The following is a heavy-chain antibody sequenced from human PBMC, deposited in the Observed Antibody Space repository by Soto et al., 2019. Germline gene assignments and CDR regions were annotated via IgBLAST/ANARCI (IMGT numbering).Heavy chain of an antibody. J-gene: IGHJ4*02. V-gene: IGHV3-23*01. CDR1: GFTFSSYA. CDR3: AKDRLRYSSGWNYFDY. D-gene: IGHD6-19*01. CDR2: ISGSGGST. Sequence: GGSLRLSCAASGFTFSSYAMSWVRQAPGKGLEWVSAISGSGGSTYYADSVKGRFTISRDNSKNTLYLQMNSLRAEDTAVYYCAKDRLRYSSGWNYFDYWGQGTLVTVLL.